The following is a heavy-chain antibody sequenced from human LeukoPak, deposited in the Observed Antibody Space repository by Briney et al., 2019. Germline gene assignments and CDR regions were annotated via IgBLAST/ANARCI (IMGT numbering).Heavy chain of an antibody. Sequence: GGSLRLSCAASGFIFRRYSMNWARQAPGKGREGVSYIGSSSSTIHYADSVKGRFPISRDNAKNSLYLQMNSLRDGDTVLYYGAIEAVAGNYFDNWGQGTLVTVSS. V-gene: IGHV3-48*02. D-gene: IGHD6-19*01. J-gene: IGHJ4*02. CDR2: IGSSSSTI. CDR3: AIEAVAGNYFDN. CDR1: GFIFRRYS.